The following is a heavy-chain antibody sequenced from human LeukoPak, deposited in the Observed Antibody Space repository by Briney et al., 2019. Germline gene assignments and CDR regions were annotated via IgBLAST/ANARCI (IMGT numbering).Heavy chain of an antibody. J-gene: IGHJ4*02. D-gene: IGHD5-18*01. CDR3: ARSYIQLWLGTDY. Sequence: GGSLRLSCATSGFTFSSHGMHWVRQAPGKGLEWVAFIRYDGRNEYYADSVKGRFAISRDNAKNSLYLQMNSLRAEDTAVYYCARSYIQLWLGTDYWGQGTLVTVSS. V-gene: IGHV3-30*02. CDR1: GFTFSSHG. CDR2: IRYDGRNE.